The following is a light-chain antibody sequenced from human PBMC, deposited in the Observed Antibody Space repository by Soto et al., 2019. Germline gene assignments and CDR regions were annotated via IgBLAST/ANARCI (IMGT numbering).Light chain of an antibody. CDR1: SSDVGHYNY. CDR3: SSYTSSSPHVL. CDR2: EVS. Sequence: QSALTQPASVSGSPGQSITISCTGTSSDVGHYNYVSWYPQHPGKAPKLMIYEVSNRPSGVSNRFSGSKSGNTASLTISGLQAEDEADYYCSSYTSSSPHVLFGGGTKLTVL. V-gene: IGLV2-14*01. J-gene: IGLJ2*01.